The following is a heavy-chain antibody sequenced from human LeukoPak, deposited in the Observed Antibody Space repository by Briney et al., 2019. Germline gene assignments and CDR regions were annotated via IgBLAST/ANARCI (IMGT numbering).Heavy chain of an antibody. CDR1: GFTFSSYS. CDR3: ARAFKGSSWYEVYFDF. Sequence: GGSLRLSCAASGFTFSSYSINWVRQAPGKGLEWVSSISSSSNYIYYADSVKGRFTISRDNAKNSLSLQMNSLRAEDTAVYYCARAFKGSSWYEVYFDFWGQGTPVTVSS. CDR2: ISSSSNYI. D-gene: IGHD6-13*01. V-gene: IGHV3-21*01. J-gene: IGHJ4*02.